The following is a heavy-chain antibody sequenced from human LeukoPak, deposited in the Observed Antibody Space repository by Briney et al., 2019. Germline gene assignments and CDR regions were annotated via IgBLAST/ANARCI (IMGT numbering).Heavy chain of an antibody. CDR1: GFTFSNAW. Sequence: GGSLRLSCAASGFTFSNAWMSRVRQAPGKGLEWVGRIKSKTDGGTTDYAAPVKGRFTISRDDSKNTLYLQMNSLKTEDTAVYYCTTLGNGGGDEPPDDYWGQGTLVTVSS. V-gene: IGHV3-15*01. CDR3: TTLGNGGGDEPPDDY. D-gene: IGHD2-21*02. CDR2: IKSKTDGGTT. J-gene: IGHJ4*02.